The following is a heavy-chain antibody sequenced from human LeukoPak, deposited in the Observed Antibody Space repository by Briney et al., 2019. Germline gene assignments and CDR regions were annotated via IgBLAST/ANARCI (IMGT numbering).Heavy chain of an antibody. V-gene: IGHV3-23*01. CDR2: ISGSGGST. J-gene: IGHJ4*02. Sequence: GGSLRLSCAASGFTFSSYAMSWVRQAPGKGLEWVSAISGSGGSTYYADSVKGRFTISRDNSKNSLYLQMNSLRAEDTAVYYCASIMGIAAAVGYWGQGTLVTVSS. CDR3: ASIMGIAAAVGY. CDR1: GFTFSSYA. D-gene: IGHD6-13*01.